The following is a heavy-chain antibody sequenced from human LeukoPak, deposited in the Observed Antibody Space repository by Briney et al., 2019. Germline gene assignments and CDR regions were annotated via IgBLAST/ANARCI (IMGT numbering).Heavy chain of an antibody. Sequence: GGSLRLSCAASGFTFDDYAMHWVRQAPGKGLEWVSGISWNSGSIGYADSVKGRFTISRDNAKNSLYLQMNSLRAEDTALYCCAKDSELVPGNWFDPWGQGTLVTVSS. CDR2: ISWNSGSI. CDR3: AKDSELVPGNWFDP. J-gene: IGHJ5*02. V-gene: IGHV3-9*01. D-gene: IGHD2-2*01. CDR1: GFTFDDYA.